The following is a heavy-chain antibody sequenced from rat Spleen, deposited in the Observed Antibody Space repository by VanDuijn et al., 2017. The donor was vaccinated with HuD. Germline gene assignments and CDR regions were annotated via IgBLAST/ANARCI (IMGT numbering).Heavy chain of an antibody. J-gene: IGHJ1*01. Sequence: QVRLKESGPGLVQPSQTLSVTCTVSGFSLTSYHVSWVRQPPGKGLEWMGVMRSDGDTSYNSALKSRLSISRDTSKSQVFLKMNSPQTEDTATYYCVRDRYNWYFDFWGPGIMVTVSS. CDR1: GFSLTSYH. V-gene: IGHV2-32*01. CDR3: VRDRYNWYFDF. CDR2: MRSDGDT.